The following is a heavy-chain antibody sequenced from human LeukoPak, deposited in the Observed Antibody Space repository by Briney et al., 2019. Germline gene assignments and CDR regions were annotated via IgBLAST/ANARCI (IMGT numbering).Heavy chain of an antibody. D-gene: IGHD3-22*01. V-gene: IGHV4-61*02. Sequence: SETLSLTCAVSGGSISSGGYSWSWIRQPPGKGLEWIGRIYTSGSTNYNPSLKSRVTISIDTSKNQFSLKLSSVTAADTAVYYCARGSYYDTNGADYWGQGTLVTVSS. CDR2: IYTSGST. CDR1: GGSISSGGYS. J-gene: IGHJ4*02. CDR3: ARGSYYDTNGADY.